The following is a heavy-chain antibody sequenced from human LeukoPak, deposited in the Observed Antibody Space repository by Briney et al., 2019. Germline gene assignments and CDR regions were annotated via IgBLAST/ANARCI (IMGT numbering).Heavy chain of an antibody. J-gene: IGHJ5*02. D-gene: IGHD3-10*01. CDR3: ARLAPIRGISWFGELNWFDP. V-gene: IGHV1-8*01. CDR2: MNPNSGNT. Sequence: GASVKVSCKASGYTFTSYDINWVRQATGQGLEWMGWMNPNSGNTGYAQKFQGRVTMTRNTSISTAYMELSSLRSEDTAVYYCARLAPIRGISWFGELNWFDPWGQGTLVTVSS. CDR1: GYTFTSYD.